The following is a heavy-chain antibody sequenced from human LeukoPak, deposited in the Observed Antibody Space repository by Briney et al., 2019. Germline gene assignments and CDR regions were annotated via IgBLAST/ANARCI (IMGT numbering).Heavy chain of an antibody. CDR1: GGTFSRYP. V-gene: IGHV1-69*05. Sequence: ASVKVSCKASGGTFSRYPISWVRQAPGQGLEWMGGIIVMFASANYAQRFQGRVTVSTDESTSTAYMELSSLRSEDTAVYYCARLATGTTSAFDVWGQGTMVTVSS. J-gene: IGHJ3*01. CDR2: IIVMFASA. CDR3: ARLATGTTSAFDV. D-gene: IGHD1-1*01.